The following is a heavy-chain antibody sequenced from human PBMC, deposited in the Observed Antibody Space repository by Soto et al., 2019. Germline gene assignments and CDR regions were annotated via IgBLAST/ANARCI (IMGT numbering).Heavy chain of an antibody. D-gene: IGHD5-18*01. J-gene: IGHJ6*03. CDR3: ARGSRGYRFGYYYYYMDV. Sequence: SETLSLTCAVYGGSFSGYYWSWIRQPPGKGLEWIGEINHSGSTNYNPPLKSRVTISVDTSKNQFSLKLSSVTAADTAVYYCARGSRGYRFGYYYYYMDVWGKGTTVTVSS. CDR1: GGSFSGYY. CDR2: INHSGST. V-gene: IGHV4-34*01.